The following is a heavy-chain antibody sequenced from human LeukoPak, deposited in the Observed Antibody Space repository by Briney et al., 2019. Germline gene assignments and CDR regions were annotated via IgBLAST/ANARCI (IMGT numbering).Heavy chain of an antibody. CDR1: GFTFSDYY. CDR2: ISSSSGSTI. D-gene: IGHD2-2*01. CDR3: ARVVPAANNNWFDP. V-gene: IGHV3-11*01. Sequence: GGSLRFSCAASGFTFSDYYMSWIRQAPGKGLEWVSYISSSSGSTIYYADSVKGRFTISRDNAKNSLYLQMNSLRAEDTAVYYCARVVPAANNNWFDPWGQGTLVTVSS. J-gene: IGHJ5*02.